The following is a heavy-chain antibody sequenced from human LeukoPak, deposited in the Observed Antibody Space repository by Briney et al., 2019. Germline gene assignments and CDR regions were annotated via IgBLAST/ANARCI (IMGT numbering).Heavy chain of an antibody. V-gene: IGHV4-4*07. Sequence: SETLSLTCSVSGGSISVYYWSWIRQPAGKGLEWIGRISTSGSTNYNSSLKSRVTISVDKSNNQFSLKLSSVTAADTAVYYCARDRQSDKSGYWGDYYYYMDVWGKGTTVTVSS. J-gene: IGHJ6*03. CDR2: ISTSGST. D-gene: IGHD5-18*01. CDR1: GGSISVYY. CDR3: ARDRQSDKSGYWGDYYYYMDV.